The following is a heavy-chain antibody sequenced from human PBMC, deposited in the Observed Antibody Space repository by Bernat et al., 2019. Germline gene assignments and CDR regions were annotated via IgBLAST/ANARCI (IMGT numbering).Heavy chain of an antibody. V-gene: IGHV3-48*03. CDR2: ISSSGSTI. J-gene: IGHJ4*02. CDR1: GFTFSSYE. D-gene: IGHD3-10*01. Sequence: EVQLVESGGGLVQPGGSLRLSCAASGFTFSSYEMNWVRQAPGKGLEWVSYISSSGSTISYADSVKGRFTISRDNAKNSLYLQMNSLRAEDTAVYYCASLSTPQYYYGSGSYLDYWGQGTLVTVSS. CDR3: ASLSTPQYYYGSGSYLDY.